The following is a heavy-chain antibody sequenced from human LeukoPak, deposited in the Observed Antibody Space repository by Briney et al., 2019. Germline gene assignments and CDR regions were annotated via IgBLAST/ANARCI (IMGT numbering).Heavy chain of an antibody. CDR1: VGSISSNSYY. J-gene: IGHJ4*02. CDR3: GRLTRSGGGFDC. D-gene: IGHD1-14*01. CDR2: VYNSGST. Sequence: SETLSLTCTVSVGSISSNSYYCGWIRQPPREGLEWLANVYNSGSTYYNPYLKRRVSMSVDTSRNQFSLKLTSVTAADTAVYFCGRLTRSGGGFDCWGQGTLVTVSS. V-gene: IGHV4-39*01.